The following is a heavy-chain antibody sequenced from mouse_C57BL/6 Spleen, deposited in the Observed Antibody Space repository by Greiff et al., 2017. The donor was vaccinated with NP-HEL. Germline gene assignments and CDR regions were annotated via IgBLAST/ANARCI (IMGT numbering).Heavy chain of an antibody. V-gene: IGHV1-62-2*01. CDR1: GYTFTEYT. CDR2: FYPGSGSI. J-gene: IGHJ4*01. CDR3: ARHEYDYDGDYYAMDY. Sequence: QVQLQQSGAELVKPGASVKLSCKASGYTFTEYTIHWVKQRSGQGLEWIGWFYPGSGSIKYNEKFKDKATLTADKSSSTVYMELSRWTSEDSAVYFCARHEYDYDGDYYAMDYWGQGTSVTVSS. D-gene: IGHD2-4*01.